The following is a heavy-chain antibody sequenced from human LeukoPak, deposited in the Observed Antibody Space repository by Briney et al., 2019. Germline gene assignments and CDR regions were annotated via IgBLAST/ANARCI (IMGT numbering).Heavy chain of an antibody. CDR1: GFTFRSYG. CDR3: AKGSYSSGWFFDY. Sequence: PGGSLRLSCAASGFTFRSYGMSWVRQAPGKGLEWVSIIFGSGGGTYYADSVKGRFTISRDNSKNTLYLQMNSLRAEDTAVYYCAKGSYSSGWFFDYWGQGTLVTVSS. D-gene: IGHD6-13*01. CDR2: IFGSGGGT. J-gene: IGHJ4*02. V-gene: IGHV3-23*01.